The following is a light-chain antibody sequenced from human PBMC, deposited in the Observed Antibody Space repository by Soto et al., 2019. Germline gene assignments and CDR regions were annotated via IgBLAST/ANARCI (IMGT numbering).Light chain of an antibody. V-gene: IGKV3-20*01. CDR3: QQSYDMPWT. CDR1: QSVTSSF. J-gene: IGKJ1*01. Sequence: EIVLTQSPGTLSLSPGERATLSCRASQSVTSSFLAWYQQKPGQAPRLLIYGASNRAIGIPDRFSGSGSGTDFTLTISSLQPEDFAAYYCQQSYDMPWTFGQGTKVDIK. CDR2: GAS.